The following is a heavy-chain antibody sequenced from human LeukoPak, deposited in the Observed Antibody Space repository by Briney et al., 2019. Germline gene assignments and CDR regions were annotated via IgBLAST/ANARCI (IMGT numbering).Heavy chain of an antibody. Sequence: ASVKVSCKASGYTFTSYGISWVRQAPGQGLEWMGWISAYNGNTNYAQKLQGRVTMTTDTSTSTAYMELRSLRSDDTAVYYCARDRPYDFWSGYYTNVDYWGQGTLVTVSS. D-gene: IGHD3-3*01. V-gene: IGHV1-18*01. CDR2: ISAYNGNT. CDR1: GYTFTSYG. J-gene: IGHJ4*02. CDR3: ARDRPYDFWSGYYTNVDY.